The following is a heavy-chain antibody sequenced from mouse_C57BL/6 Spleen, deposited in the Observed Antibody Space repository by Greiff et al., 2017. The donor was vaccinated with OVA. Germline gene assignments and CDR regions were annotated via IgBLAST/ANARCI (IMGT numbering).Heavy chain of an antibody. D-gene: IGHD1-1*01. CDR3: ARSGGSSSWFGY. V-gene: IGHV1-52*01. Sequence: QVQLQQPGAELVRPGSSVKLSCKASGYTFTSYWMHWVKQRPIQGLEWIGNIDPSDSETHYNQKFKDKATLTVDKSSSTAYMQLSSLTSEDSAVYDCARSGGSSSWFGYWGQGTLVTVSA. CDR2: IDPSDSET. J-gene: IGHJ3*01. CDR1: GYTFTSYW.